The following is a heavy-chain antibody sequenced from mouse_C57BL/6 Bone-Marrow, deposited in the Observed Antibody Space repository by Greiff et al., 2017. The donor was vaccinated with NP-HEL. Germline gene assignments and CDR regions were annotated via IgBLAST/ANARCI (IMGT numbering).Heavy chain of an antibody. CDR3: ARWGYGFDY. CDR1: GYTFTSYW. Sequence: VQLQQSGAELVTPGASVKLSCKASGYTFTSYWMHWVKQRPGQGLEWIGMIHPNSGSTNYNEKFKSKATLTVDKSSSTAYMQLSSLTSEDSAVYYCARWGYGFDYWGQGTTLTVSS. CDR2: IHPNSGST. V-gene: IGHV1-64*01. D-gene: IGHD2-14*01. J-gene: IGHJ2*01.